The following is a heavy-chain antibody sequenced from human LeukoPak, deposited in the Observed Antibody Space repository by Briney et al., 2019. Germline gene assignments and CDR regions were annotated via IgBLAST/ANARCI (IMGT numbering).Heavy chain of an antibody. CDR1: GFTVSGNY. Sequence: PGGSLRLSCAASGFTVSGNYTSWVRQAPGKGLEWVSVIYSGGSTYYADSVKGRFTISRDNSKNTLYLQMNSLRAEDTAVYYCARDLDGDYSFDYWGQGTLVTVSS. CDR3: ARDLDGDYSFDY. J-gene: IGHJ4*02. D-gene: IGHD4-17*01. CDR2: IYSGGST. V-gene: IGHV3-53*01.